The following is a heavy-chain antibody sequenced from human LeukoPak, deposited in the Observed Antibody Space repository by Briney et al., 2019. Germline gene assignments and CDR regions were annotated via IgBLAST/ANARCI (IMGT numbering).Heavy chain of an antibody. CDR3: ARGYSYGYGYYYYGMDV. CDR2: IYYSGST. D-gene: IGHD5-18*01. Sequence: PSETLSLTCTVSGGSISSGGYYWSWIRQHPGKGLEWIGYIYYSGSTYYNPSLKSRVTISVDTSKNQFSLKLSSVTAADTAVYYCARGYSYGYGYYYYGMDVWGQGTTVTVSS. J-gene: IGHJ6*02. V-gene: IGHV4-31*03. CDR1: GGSISSGGYY.